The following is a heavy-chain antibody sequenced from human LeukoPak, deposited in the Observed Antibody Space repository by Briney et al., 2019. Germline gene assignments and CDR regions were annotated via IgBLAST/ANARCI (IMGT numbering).Heavy chain of an antibody. Sequence: ASVKVSCKASRYTFTSYDINWVRQAIGQGLEWMGWMNPISGNTGYAQKFQGRVTMTRNTSISTAYMELSSLRSDDTAVYYCARVAAPGNRRLNYWGQGTLVTASS. CDR3: ARVAAPGNRRLNY. J-gene: IGHJ4*02. CDR1: RYTFTSYD. CDR2: MNPISGNT. V-gene: IGHV1-8*01. D-gene: IGHD6-13*01.